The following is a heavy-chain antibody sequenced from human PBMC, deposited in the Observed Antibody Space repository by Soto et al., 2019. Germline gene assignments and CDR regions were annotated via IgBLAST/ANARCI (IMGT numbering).Heavy chain of an antibody. D-gene: IGHD4-17*01. Sequence: ASVKVSCKASGYTFTGYYTHWVRQAPGQGLEWMGWINPNSGGTNYAQKFQGRVTMTRDTSISTAYMELSRLRSDDTAVYYCARAFYGDYGYFQHGGQGTLVTVSS. J-gene: IGHJ1*01. CDR2: INPNSGGT. V-gene: IGHV1-2*02. CDR3: ARAFYGDYGYFQH. CDR1: GYTFTGYY.